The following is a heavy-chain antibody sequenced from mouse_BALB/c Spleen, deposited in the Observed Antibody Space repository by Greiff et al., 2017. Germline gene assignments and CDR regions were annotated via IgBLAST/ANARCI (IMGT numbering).Heavy chain of an antibody. Sequence: EVKLEESGGGLVQPGGSRKLSCAASGFTFSSFGMHWVRQAPEKGLEWVAYISSGSSTIYYADTVKGRFTISRDNPKNTLFLQMTSLTSEDTAMYYCARSMVYYAMDDWGQGTSVTVSS. D-gene: IGHD2-3*01. CDR3: ARSMVYYAMDD. J-gene: IGHJ4*01. CDR2: ISSGSSTI. CDR1: GFTFSSFG. V-gene: IGHV5-17*02.